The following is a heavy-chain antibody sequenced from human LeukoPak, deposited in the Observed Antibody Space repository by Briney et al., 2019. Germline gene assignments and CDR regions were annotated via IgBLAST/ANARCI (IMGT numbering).Heavy chain of an antibody. D-gene: IGHD2-21*01. V-gene: IGHV3-23*01. J-gene: IGHJ4*02. CDR3: AKFLPTHIVVANYYFDY. CDR1: GFTFSSYA. CDR2: IGGSGGST. Sequence: PGGSLRLSCAASGFTFSSYAMSWVRQAPGKGLEWVSAIGGSGGSTYYADSVKGRFTISRDNSENTLYLQMNSLRAEDTAVYYCAKFLPTHIVVANYYFDYWGQGTLVTVSS.